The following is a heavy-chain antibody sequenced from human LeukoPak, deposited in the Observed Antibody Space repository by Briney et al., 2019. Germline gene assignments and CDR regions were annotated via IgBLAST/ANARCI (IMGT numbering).Heavy chain of an antibody. D-gene: IGHD3-22*01. Sequence: PSETLSLTCTVSGGSISSSSYYWSWIRQPPGKGLEWIGYIYYSGSTNYNPSLKSRVTISVDTSKNQFSLKLSSVTAADTAVYYCARGRGYYYGDYWGQGTLVTVSS. J-gene: IGHJ4*02. CDR1: GGSISSSSYY. CDR3: ARGRGYYYGDY. CDR2: IYYSGST. V-gene: IGHV4-61*01.